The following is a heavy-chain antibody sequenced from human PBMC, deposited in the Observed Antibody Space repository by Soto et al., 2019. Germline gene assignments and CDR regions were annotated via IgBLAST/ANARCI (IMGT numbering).Heavy chain of an antibody. V-gene: IGHV1-8*02. CDR3: VRGTRTTDV. D-gene: IGHD1-7*01. Sequence: ASVKVSCKASGYTFTGYYMHWVRQAPGQGLEWMGWMNPNSGNTGYAQTLQGRVTMTRNTSISTAFMELSSLGSEDTAIYYCVRGTRTTDVWGQGTTVTVSS. J-gene: IGHJ6*02. CDR2: MNPNSGNT. CDR1: GYTFTGYY.